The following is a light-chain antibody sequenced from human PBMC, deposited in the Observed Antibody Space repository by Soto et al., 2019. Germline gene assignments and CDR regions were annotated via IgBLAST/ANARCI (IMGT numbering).Light chain of an antibody. V-gene: IGKV3D-15*01. CDR3: QQYSNWPIT. CDR2: GAS. Sequence: ELVMTQSPATLSVSPGERATLSCRASKSVSSNLAWYQQKPGQAPRLLIYGASTRVTDIPARFSGSGSGTEFTLTISSLQSEDFAVYYCQQYSNWPITFGQGTRLEIK. CDR1: KSVSSN. J-gene: IGKJ5*01.